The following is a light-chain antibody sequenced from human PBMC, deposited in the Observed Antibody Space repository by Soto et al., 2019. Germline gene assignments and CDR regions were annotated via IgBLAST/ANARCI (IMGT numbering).Light chain of an antibody. J-gene: IGKJ3*01. CDR2: DAS. Sequence: EIVLTQSPATLSLSPGEGATLFCRASQSVFSYLAWYQQKPGQAPRLLIYDASNRATGIPARFSGSGSGTDFTLNISSLEPEDFAVYYCQQRSNWPSFGPGTRVDVK. V-gene: IGKV3-11*01. CDR3: QQRSNWPS. CDR1: QSVFSY.